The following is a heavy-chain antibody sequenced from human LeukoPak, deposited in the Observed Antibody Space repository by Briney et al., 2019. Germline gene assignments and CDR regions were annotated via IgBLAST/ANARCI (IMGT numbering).Heavy chain of an antibody. CDR1: GFTSSSYW. CDR2: IRDDGGEI. CDR3: ARDKPRGSYYGSIFDS. V-gene: IGHV3-7*01. Sequence: GESLKISCEASGFTSSSYWMSWVRQAPGKGLEWVANIRDDGGEIYYVDSVKGRFTISRDNAKSSLFLQMNSLRAEDAAVYYCARDKPRGSYYGSIFDSWGQGTLVTVSS. D-gene: IGHD1-26*01. J-gene: IGHJ4*02.